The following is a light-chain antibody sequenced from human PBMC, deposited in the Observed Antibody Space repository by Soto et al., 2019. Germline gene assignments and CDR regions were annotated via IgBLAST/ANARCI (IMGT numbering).Light chain of an antibody. CDR2: EGN. V-gene: IGLV2-23*01. CDR3: CSHAGGSPLDV. Sequence: QSALTQPASVSGSPGQSITISCTGTNGDLGSYNLISWYQQHPGKAPKLVIYEGNERPSGVSHRFSGSQSGNTVSLTISGLQAEDEADYYCCSHAGGSPLDVFGTGTKLTVL. CDR1: NGDLGSYNL. J-gene: IGLJ1*01.